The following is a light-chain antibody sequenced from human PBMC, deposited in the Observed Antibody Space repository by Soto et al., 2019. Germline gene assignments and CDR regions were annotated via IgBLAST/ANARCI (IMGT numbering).Light chain of an antibody. Sequence: EIVMTQSPATLSVSPGERVTLSCRASQSVRSNLAWYQQKPGQAPRLLIYGAATRAPGIPARFSGSESGTEFTLTISSLQSEDFAVYYCQQYYTWPPTFGQGTKVDIK. CDR2: GAA. CDR1: QSVRSN. V-gene: IGKV3-15*01. J-gene: IGKJ2*01. CDR3: QQYYTWPPT.